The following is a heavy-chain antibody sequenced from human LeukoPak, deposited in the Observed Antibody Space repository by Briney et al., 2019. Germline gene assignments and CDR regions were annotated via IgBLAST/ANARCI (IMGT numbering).Heavy chain of an antibody. J-gene: IGHJ4*02. CDR1: GGSISSYY. Sequence: SETLSLTCTVSGGSISSYYWSWIRQPPGKGLEWIGYIYYSGSTNYNPSLKSRVTISVDTSKNQFSLKLSSVTAADTAVYYCARQLARTHFDYWGQGTLVTVSS. V-gene: IGHV4-59*08. CDR2: IYYSGST. CDR3: ARQLARTHFDY. D-gene: IGHD1-1*01.